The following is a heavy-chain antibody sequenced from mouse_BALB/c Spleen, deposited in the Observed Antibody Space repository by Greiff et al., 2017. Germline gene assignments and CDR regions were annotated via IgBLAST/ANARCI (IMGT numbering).Heavy chain of an antibody. CDR3: NGITTVVATDFDY. CDR2: IDPENGDT. D-gene: IGHD1-1*01. V-gene: IGHV14-4*02. Sequence: VQLQQSGAELVMSGASVKLSCTASGFNIKDYYMHWVKQRPEQGLEWIGWIDPENGDTEYAPKFQGKATMTADTSSNTAYLQLSSLTSEDTAVYYCNGITTVVATDFDYWGQGTTLTGSS. J-gene: IGHJ2*01. CDR1: GFNIKDYY.